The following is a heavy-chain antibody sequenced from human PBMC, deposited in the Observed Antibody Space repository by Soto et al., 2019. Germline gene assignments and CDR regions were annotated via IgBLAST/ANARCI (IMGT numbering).Heavy chain of an antibody. J-gene: IGHJ3*02. CDR2: IGSNSHYI. CDR3: ARDRTTGTTYAWDAFDT. CDR1: GFTLSSHS. D-gene: IGHD1-1*01. V-gene: IGHV3-21*06. Sequence: EVQLVESGGGLVKPGGSLRVSCAASGFTLSSHSMNWVRQAPGKGLEWVSFIGSNSHYIYYADSVKGRFTISRDNAKNSVDFQMNSLRAEDTAVYYCARDRTTGTTYAWDAFDTWGQGTMVTVSS.